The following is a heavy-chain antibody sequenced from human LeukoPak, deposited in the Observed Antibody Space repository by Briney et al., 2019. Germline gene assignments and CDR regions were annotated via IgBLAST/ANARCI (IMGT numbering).Heavy chain of an antibody. Sequence: GGSLRLSCAASGFTFSRYGMSWVRQAPGKGLGWVSSINGSGFSTYYAASVKGRFTISRDKSKNTLYLQMNSVRAEDTAVYCCAKDNILVVVAATPHFDYWGQGTLVTVSS. CDR1: GFTFSRYG. CDR2: INGSGFST. J-gene: IGHJ4*02. D-gene: IGHD2-15*01. V-gene: IGHV3-23*01. CDR3: AKDNILVVVAATPHFDY.